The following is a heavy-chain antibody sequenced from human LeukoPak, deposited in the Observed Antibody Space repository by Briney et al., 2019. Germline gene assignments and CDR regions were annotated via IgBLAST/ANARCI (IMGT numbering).Heavy chain of an antibody. CDR2: IYSGGST. CDR1: GFTLSSNY. V-gene: IGHV3-53*01. J-gene: IGHJ5*02. D-gene: IGHD2-2*01. CDR3: ARGMVPAATWFDP. Sequence: GGSLRLSCAASGFTLSSNYMTWVRQAPGKGLEWVSLIYSGGSTYYADSVKGRLTISRDNSKNTLYLQMNSLRAEDTAVYYCARGMVPAATWFDPWGQGTLVTVSS.